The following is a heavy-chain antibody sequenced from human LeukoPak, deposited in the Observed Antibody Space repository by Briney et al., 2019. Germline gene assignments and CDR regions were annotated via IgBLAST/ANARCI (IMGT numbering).Heavy chain of an antibody. CDR3: ARDPRGSSGSDY. D-gene: IGHD6-19*01. J-gene: IGHJ4*02. V-gene: IGHV3-33*01. Sequence: GGSLRLSCAASGFTFSSYGMHWVRQAPGKGLEWVAVIWYDGSNKYYADSVKGRFTISRDNSKNTLYLQMNSLRAEDTAVYYCARDPRGSSGSDYWGQGTLHTVSS. CDR1: GFTFSSYG. CDR2: IWYDGSNK.